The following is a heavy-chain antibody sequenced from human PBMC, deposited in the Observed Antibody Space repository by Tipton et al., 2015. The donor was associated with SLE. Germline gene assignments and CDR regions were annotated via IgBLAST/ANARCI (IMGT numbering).Heavy chain of an antibody. CDR1: GGSISSHY. CDR3: AALPDSGALDY. D-gene: IGHD1-14*01. J-gene: IGHJ4*02. V-gene: IGHV4-59*11. Sequence: TLSLTCTVSGGSISSHYWSWIRQPPGKGLEWIGYIYYSGSTNYNPSLKSRVTISVDTSKNQFSLKLSPVTAADTAVYYCAALPDSGALDYWGQGTLVTVSS. CDR2: IYYSGST.